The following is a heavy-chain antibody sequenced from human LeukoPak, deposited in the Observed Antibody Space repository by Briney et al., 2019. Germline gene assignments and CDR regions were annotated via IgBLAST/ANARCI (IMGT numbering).Heavy chain of an antibody. V-gene: IGHV3-7*03. CDR1: GFTFSSYW. D-gene: IGHD1-26*01. J-gene: IGHJ6*03. Sequence: PGGSLRLSCAASGFTFSSYWMSWVRQAPGKGLEWVANIKQDGSEKYYVDSVKGRFTISRDNAKNSLYLQMNSLRAEDTALYYCARAEVGATDYYYYMDVWGKGTTVTVSS. CDR2: IKQDGSEK. CDR3: ARAEVGATDYYYYMDV.